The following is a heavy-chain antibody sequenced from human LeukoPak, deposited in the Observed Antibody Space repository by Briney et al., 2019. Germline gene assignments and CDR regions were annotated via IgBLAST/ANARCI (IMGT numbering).Heavy chain of an antibody. J-gene: IGHJ5*02. CDR1: GFTFSSNW. D-gene: IGHD3-22*01. Sequence: GGSLRLSCAVSGFTFSSNWMSWVRQAPGKGLEWVSYISSSGSTIYYADSVKGRFTISRDNAKNSLYLQMNSLRAEDTAVYYCARDLSYYYDSSGYYHWGQGTLVTVSS. V-gene: IGHV3-48*04. CDR3: ARDLSYYYDSSGYYH. CDR2: ISSSGSTI.